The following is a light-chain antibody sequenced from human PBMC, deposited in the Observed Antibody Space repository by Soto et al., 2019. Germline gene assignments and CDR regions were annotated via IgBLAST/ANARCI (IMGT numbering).Light chain of an antibody. V-gene: IGKV3-20*01. CDR1: QNVRSN. Sequence: EIVMTQSPATLSVSPGERATLSCRASQNVRSNLAWYQQKPGQAPRLLISGASSRAADIPDRFSGSGSGTDFTLTINRLEPEDFAVYYCQQYDSSPRTFGQGTKVDIK. J-gene: IGKJ1*01. CDR3: QQYDSSPRT. CDR2: GAS.